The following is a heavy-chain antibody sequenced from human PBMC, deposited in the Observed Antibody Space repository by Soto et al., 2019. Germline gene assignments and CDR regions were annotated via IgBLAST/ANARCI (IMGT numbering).Heavy chain of an antibody. V-gene: IGHV3-23*01. J-gene: IGHJ4*02. Sequence: EVQLLESGGGLVQPGGSLRLSCAASGFTFSNYAMSWVRQAPGKGLEWVSVISGSGGNTQYADSVKGRFTISRDNSKNTLHLHMNSLRVEDTAVYYCAKGLMVVASAIDYWGQGTLVTVSS. CDR1: GFTFSNYA. CDR3: AKGLMVVASAIDY. CDR2: ISGSGGNT. D-gene: IGHD2-2*01.